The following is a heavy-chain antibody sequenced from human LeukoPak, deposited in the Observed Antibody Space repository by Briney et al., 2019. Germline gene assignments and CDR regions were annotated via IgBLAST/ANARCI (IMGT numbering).Heavy chain of an antibody. CDR1: GFTFDDYA. Sequence: GGSLRLSCAASGFTFDDYAMHWARQAPGKGLEWVSLISGDGGNTYYADSVKGRFTISRDNGKNSLYLQMNSLRTEDTALYYCAKGGSSLRLMQHWGQGTLVTVSS. J-gene: IGHJ4*02. CDR3: AKGGSSLRLMQH. D-gene: IGHD2-8*01. CDR2: ISGDGGNT. V-gene: IGHV3-43*02.